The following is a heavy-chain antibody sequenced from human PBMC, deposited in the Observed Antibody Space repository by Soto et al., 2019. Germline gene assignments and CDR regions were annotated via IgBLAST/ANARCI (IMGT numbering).Heavy chain of an antibody. Sequence: PGGSLRLACAASRFTFSSYAMSWVRQTPGKGLEWVSAISGSGGTTYYADSVKGRFTISRDNSKNTLYLQMNSLRAEDTAVYYCAKAEGPMISGYFYYNIDVWGQGTTVTVSS. CDR3: AKAEGPMISGYFYYNIDV. J-gene: IGHJ6*02. D-gene: IGHD3-22*01. CDR1: RFTFSSYA. V-gene: IGHV3-23*01. CDR2: ISGSGGTT.